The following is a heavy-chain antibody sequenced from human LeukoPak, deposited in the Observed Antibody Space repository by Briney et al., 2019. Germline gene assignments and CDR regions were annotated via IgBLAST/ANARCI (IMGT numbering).Heavy chain of an antibody. CDR2: ISSSSSYI. CDR1: GFTFSSYS. Sequence: PGGSLRLSCAASGFTFSSYSMNWVRQAPGKGLEWVSSISSSSSYIYYADSVKGRFTISRDNAKNSLYLQMNSLRAEDTAVYYCASGTTNPHYFDYWGRGTLVTVSS. V-gene: IGHV3-21*04. J-gene: IGHJ4*02. CDR3: ASGTTNPHYFDY. D-gene: IGHD1-26*01.